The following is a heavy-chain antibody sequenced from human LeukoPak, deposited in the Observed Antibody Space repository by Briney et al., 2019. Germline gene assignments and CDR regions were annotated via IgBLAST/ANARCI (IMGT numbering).Heavy chain of an antibody. CDR3: ARVVGVSGGYSYGYPDLGLNYMDV. CDR2: IIRMCGTV. J-gene: IGHJ6*03. V-gene: IGHV1-69*06. CDR1: GGTFSTFG. D-gene: IGHD5-18*01. Sequence: SVKVSCEASGGTFSTFGISWVRQAPGQGLEWMGGIIRMCGTVYNAETVKGRVTITADKSTGTAYMELSSLRSEDTAVYYCARVVGVSGGYSYGYPDLGLNYMDVWGKGTTVTVSS.